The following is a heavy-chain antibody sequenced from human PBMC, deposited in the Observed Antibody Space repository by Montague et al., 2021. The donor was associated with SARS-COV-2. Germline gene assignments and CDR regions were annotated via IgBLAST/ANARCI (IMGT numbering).Heavy chain of an antibody. CDR2: IFLNGER. J-gene: IGHJ4*02. V-gene: IGHV2-26*01. CDR1: GFSLNNRLG. CDR3: ARIRSDPPLLYLGVWDYYFDF. Sequence: VKPTQTLTLTCTVSGFSLNNRLGVTWIRQPPGKALEWLAHIFLNGERSVTTSLKTRVTVSRDTSKNQVVLSMTNVDPADTATYYCARIRSDPPLLYLGVWDYYFDFWGQGILVSVSS. D-gene: IGHD3-16*02.